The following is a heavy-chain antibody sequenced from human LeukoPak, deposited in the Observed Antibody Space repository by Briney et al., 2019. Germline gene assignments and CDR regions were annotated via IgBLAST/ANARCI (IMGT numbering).Heavy chain of an antibody. Sequence: GASVKVSCKASGYTFTSYGISWVRQAPGQGLEWMGWISAYNGNTNYAQKLQGRVTMTTDTSTSTAYMELRSLRSDDTAVYYCARDRIVVVPAAMGQPYCYYYGMVVWGQGTTVTVSS. CDR1: GYTFTSYG. D-gene: IGHD2-2*01. J-gene: IGHJ6*02. V-gene: IGHV1-18*01. CDR3: ARDRIVVVPAAMGQPYCYYYGMVV. CDR2: ISAYNGNT.